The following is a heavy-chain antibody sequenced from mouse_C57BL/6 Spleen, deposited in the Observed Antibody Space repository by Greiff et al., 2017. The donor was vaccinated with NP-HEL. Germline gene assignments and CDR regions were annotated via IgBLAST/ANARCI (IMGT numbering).Heavy chain of an antibody. CDR2: IDPETGGT. D-gene: IGHD3-2*02. CDR1: GYTFTDYE. Sequence: QVHVKQSGAELVRPGASVTLSCKASGYTFTDYEMHWVKQTPVHGLEWIGAIDPETGGTAYNQKFKGKAILTADKSSSTAYLELRSLTSEDSAVYYCTRSRPSYYFDYWGQGTTLTVSS. CDR3: TRSRPSYYFDY. V-gene: IGHV1-15*01. J-gene: IGHJ2*01.